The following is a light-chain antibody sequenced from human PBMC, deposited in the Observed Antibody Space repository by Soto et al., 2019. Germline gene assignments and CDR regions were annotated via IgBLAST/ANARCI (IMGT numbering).Light chain of an antibody. CDR3: SSFTSSSTLL. J-gene: IGLJ2*01. CDR1: SSDIGAYNY. CDR2: DVR. Sequence: QSALTQPASVSGSPGQSITISCTGTSSDIGAYNYVSWYQHRPGTAPKLIIYDVRNRPSGISPRFSGSKSGNAASLTISGLQAEDEADYFCSSFTSSSTLLFGVGTKVIVL. V-gene: IGLV2-14*01.